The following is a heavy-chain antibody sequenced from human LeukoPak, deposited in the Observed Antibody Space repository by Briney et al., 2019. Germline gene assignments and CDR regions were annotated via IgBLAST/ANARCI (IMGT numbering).Heavy chain of an antibody. Sequence: SETLSLTCTVSGGSISSRTYYWGWIRQPPGKGLEWIGSIYYSGSTYYNPSLKSRVTISVDTSKNQFSLKLSSVTAADTAVYYCARDRNDAFDIWGQGTMVTVSS. J-gene: IGHJ3*02. CDR1: GGSISSRTYY. CDR2: IYYSGST. CDR3: ARDRNDAFDI. V-gene: IGHV4-39*07.